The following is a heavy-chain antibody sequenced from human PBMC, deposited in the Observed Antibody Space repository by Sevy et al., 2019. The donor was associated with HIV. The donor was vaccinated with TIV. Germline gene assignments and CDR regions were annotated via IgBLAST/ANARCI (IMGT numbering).Heavy chain of an antibody. V-gene: IGHV3-49*03. CDR1: GFTFDDYA. Sequence: GGSLRLSCTTSGFTFDDYAMGWFRQAPGKGLEWVAFITRNSYEAYGGTTDYGASVKGRFIISRDDSKSIAYLQMSSLKTEDTAVYYCTRGLATADTPEYYFDYWGQGTLVTVSS. J-gene: IGHJ4*02. CDR3: TRGLATADTPEYYFDY. D-gene: IGHD5-12*01. CDR2: ITRNSYEAYGGTT.